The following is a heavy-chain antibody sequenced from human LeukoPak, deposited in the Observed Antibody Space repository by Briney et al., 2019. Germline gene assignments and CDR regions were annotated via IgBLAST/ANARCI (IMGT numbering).Heavy chain of an antibody. Sequence: GGSLRLSCAASGFTFSSYGMHWVRQAPGKGLEWVAFIRYDGSNKYYADSVKGRFTISRDNSKNTLYLQMNSLRAEDTAVYYCAKAYDNSGRDAFDIWGQGTMVTVSP. CDR3: AKAYDNSGRDAFDI. V-gene: IGHV3-30*02. D-gene: IGHD3-22*01. CDR1: GFTFSSYG. CDR2: IRYDGSNK. J-gene: IGHJ3*02.